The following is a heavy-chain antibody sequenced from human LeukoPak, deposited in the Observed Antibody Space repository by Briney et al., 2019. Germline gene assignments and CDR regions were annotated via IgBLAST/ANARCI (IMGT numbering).Heavy chain of an antibody. CDR1: GFTFSRYW. Sequence: GGSLRLSCAGSGFTFSRYWMTWVRQAPGKGLEWVANINKDGGEEYYVDSMKGRFTISRDNAKNSLFLQMSSLRVEDTAVYYCVRDTYGPSDFWGQGTLVTVS. CDR2: INKDGGEE. J-gene: IGHJ4*02. D-gene: IGHD2-8*01. V-gene: IGHV3-7*01. CDR3: VRDTYGPSDF.